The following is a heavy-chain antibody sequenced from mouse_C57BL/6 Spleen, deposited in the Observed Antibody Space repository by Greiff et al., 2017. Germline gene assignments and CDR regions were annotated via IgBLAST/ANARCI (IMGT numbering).Heavy chain of an antibody. CDR2: IYPSDSET. V-gene: IGHV1-61*01. D-gene: IGHD1-1*01. Sequence: QVQLQQPGAELVRPGSSVKLSCKASGYTFTSYWMDWVKQRPGRGLEWIGNIYPSDSETHYNQKFKDKATLTVDKSSSTAYMQLSSLTSEDSAVYYCARKTTVVATDYWGQGTTLTVSS. CDR1: GYTFTSYW. J-gene: IGHJ2*01. CDR3: ARKTTVVATDY.